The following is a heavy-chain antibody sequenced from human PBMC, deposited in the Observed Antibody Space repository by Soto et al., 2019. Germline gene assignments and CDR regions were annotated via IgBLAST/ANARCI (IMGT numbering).Heavy chain of an antibody. CDR3: AHKPGDYGYYGLDY. CDR1: GFSLSTSGVG. Sequence: QITLKESGPTLVKPTQTLTLTCTFSGFSLSTSGVGVGWIRQPPEKPLEWLALIYWNDDKRYSPSLKSRLTITKDTSKNQVVLTMTNMDPVDTATYYCAHKPGDYGYYGLDYWGQGTLVTDSS. J-gene: IGHJ4*02. CDR2: IYWNDDK. V-gene: IGHV2-5*01. D-gene: IGHD4-17*01.